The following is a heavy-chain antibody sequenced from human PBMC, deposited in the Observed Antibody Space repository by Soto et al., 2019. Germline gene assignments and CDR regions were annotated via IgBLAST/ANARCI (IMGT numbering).Heavy chain of an antibody. CDR3: ARVPGYSSSRGPYFDY. CDR1: GGSFSSGDYY. D-gene: IGHD6-13*01. Sequence: SETLSLTCTVSGGSFSSGDYYWSWIRQHPGKGLEWIGDIYYSGSTYYNPSLKSRVAISVDKSKNQFSLKLSSVTAADTAVYYCARVPGYSSSRGPYFDYWGQGTLVTVSS. V-gene: IGHV4-31*03. J-gene: IGHJ4*02. CDR2: IYYSGST.